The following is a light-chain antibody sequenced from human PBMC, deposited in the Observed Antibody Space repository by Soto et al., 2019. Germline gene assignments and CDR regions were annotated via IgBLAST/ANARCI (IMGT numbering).Light chain of an antibody. Sequence: EIQMTQSPSSVSASVGDRVTITCRASQSISNWLAWYQQKPGKAPKLLIYAAATLQSGVPARFSGSGSATHFTLPISSLQPDDLGTYYCQRANSFPRTFGQGTKVHVK. CDR1: QSISNW. J-gene: IGKJ1*01. CDR2: AAA. V-gene: IGKV1-12*01. CDR3: QRANSFPRT.